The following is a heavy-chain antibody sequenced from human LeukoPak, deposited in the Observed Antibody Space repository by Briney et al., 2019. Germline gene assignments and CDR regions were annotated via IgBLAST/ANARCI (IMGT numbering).Heavy chain of an antibody. Sequence: PSETLSLTCTVSRGSLKNSSYFWGWIRQPPGKGLEWIGSIYYSGSTYYNSSLKSRVTISIDTSKNQFSLKLNSVTAADTAVYYCATEDVVVPTAAQRPLDYWGQGTLVTVSS. D-gene: IGHD2-2*01. CDR3: ATEDVVVPTAAQRPLDY. CDR2: IYYSGST. V-gene: IGHV4-39*02. CDR1: RGSLKNSSYF. J-gene: IGHJ4*02.